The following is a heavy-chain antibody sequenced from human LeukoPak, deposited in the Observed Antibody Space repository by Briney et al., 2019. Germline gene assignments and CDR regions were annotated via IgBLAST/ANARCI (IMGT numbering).Heavy chain of an antibody. D-gene: IGHD4-23*01. CDR2: IYHSGST. CDR1: GGSISSGGYS. Sequence: SQTLSLTCAVSGGSISSGGYSWSWIRQPPGKGLEWIGYIYHSGSTYYNPSLKSRVTISVDRSKTQFSLKLSSVTAADTAVYYCARGRWVDYGGNSDAFDIWGQGTMVTVSS. J-gene: IGHJ3*02. CDR3: ARGRWVDYGGNSDAFDI. V-gene: IGHV4-30-2*01.